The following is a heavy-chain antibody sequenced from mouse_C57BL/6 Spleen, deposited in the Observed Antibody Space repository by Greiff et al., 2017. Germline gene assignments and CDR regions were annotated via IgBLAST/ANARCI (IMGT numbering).Heavy chain of an antibody. CDR2: IDPETGGT. V-gene: IGHV1-15*01. D-gene: IGHD1-1*01. Sequence: VQLQQSGAELVRPGASVTLSCKASGYTFTDDEMHWVKQTPVHGLEWSGAIDPETGGTAYNQKFKGKAILTADKSSSTVYMELRSLTSEDSAVYYCTRGYGSSYVGYFDVWGTGTTVTVSS. J-gene: IGHJ1*03. CDR1: GYTFTDDE. CDR3: TRGYGSSYVGYFDV.